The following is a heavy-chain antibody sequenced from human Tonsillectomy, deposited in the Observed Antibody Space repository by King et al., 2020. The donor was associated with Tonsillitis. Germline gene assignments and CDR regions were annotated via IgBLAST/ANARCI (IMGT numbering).Heavy chain of an antibody. Sequence: VQPVESGGGLVKPGGSLRLSCAGSGVTLSNVWMNWVRQAPGKGLEWIGQIKTKNGAAATDLAASVKGRFVISRDDSQNRVYLQMSSLRIEDTALYYCTDPTNYQYSDLWGLAPWSLSPQ. V-gene: IGHV3-15*01. CDR2: IKTKNGAAAT. J-gene: IGHJ2*01. CDR1: GVTLSNVW. CDR3: TDPTNYQYSDL. D-gene: IGHD5-24*01.